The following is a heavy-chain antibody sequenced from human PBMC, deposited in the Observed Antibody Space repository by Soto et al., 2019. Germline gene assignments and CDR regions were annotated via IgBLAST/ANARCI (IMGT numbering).Heavy chain of an antibody. Sequence: EVQLVESGGGLVQPGGSLRLSCAASGFTFSDYWMSWVRQPPGKGLEWVANMNTDRGEMDYVDSVKGRFTISRDNARNSRYLQLNSLRVEDTAVYYCVRDRGYSAFDYWGQGTPVTVSS. V-gene: IGHV3-7*03. J-gene: IGHJ4*02. CDR2: MNTDRGEM. D-gene: IGHD4-4*01. CDR3: VRDRGYSAFDY. CDR1: GFTFSDYW.